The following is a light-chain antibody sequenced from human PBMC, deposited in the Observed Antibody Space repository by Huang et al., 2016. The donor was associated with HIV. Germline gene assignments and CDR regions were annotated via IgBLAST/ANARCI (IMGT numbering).Light chain of an antibody. V-gene: IGKV1-8*01. CDR1: QGISSY. Sequence: AIRITQSPSSLSASTGDRVTITCRASQGISSYLAWYQQEPGRAPRLLIYAASTLQSGVPSWFSGSGSGADFTLTISGLQSEDFATYYCQQYYTYPRTFGQGTKLEIK. J-gene: IGKJ1*01. CDR3: QQYYTYPRT. CDR2: AAS.